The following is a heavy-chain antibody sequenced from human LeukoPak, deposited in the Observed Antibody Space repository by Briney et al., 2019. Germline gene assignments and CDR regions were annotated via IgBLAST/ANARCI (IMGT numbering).Heavy chain of an antibody. D-gene: IGHD5-18*01. CDR1: GGSISSYY. V-gene: IGHV4-59*01. Sequence: SETLSLTCTVSGGSISSYYWSWIRQPPGKGLEWIGYIYYSGSTNYNPSLKSRVTISVDTSKNQFSLKLSSVTAADTAVYYCARENTAMANGAFDIWGQGTMVTVSS. CDR3: ARENTAMANGAFDI. J-gene: IGHJ3*02. CDR2: IYYSGST.